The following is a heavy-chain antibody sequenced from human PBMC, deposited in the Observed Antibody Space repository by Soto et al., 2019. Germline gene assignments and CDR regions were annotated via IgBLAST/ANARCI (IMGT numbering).Heavy chain of an antibody. CDR2: INSDGSST. J-gene: IGHJ4*02. CDR1: GFTLSSYW. CDR3: ASGGSSLNFDS. Sequence: GGSLRLSCAASGFTLSSYWMQWVRQAPGKGLVWVSWINSDGSSTSYADSVKGRFTISRDNAKNTLYLQMNSLRAEDTAVYYCASGGSSLNFDSWGQGTLVTVS. V-gene: IGHV3-74*01. D-gene: IGHD6-6*01.